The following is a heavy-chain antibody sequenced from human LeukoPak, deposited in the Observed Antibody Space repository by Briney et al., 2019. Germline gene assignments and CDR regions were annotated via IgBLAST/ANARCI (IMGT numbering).Heavy chain of an antibody. CDR3: AELGITMIGGV. CDR2: INSDGTTT. J-gene: IGHJ6*04. Sequence: GGSLRLSCAASGFTFSSYEMNWVRQAPGKGLVWVSHINSDGTTTSYADSVKGRFTISRDNAKNSLYLQMNSLRAEDTAVYYCAELGITMIGGVWGKGTTVTISS. V-gene: IGHV3-74*01. CDR1: GFTFSSYE. D-gene: IGHD3-10*02.